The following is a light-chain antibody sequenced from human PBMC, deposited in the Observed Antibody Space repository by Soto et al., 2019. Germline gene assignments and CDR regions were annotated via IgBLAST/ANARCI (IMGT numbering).Light chain of an antibody. J-gene: IGKJ1*01. V-gene: IGKV3-20*01. CDR2: DAS. CDR3: QQYGGSPGT. Sequence: EVVLTQSPATLSLSPWERATLSCRASQDVSSYLAWYQQKPDQAPRLLIYDASNRATGIPARFSGSGSGTDFTLTISRLEPEDFAVYYCQQYGGSPGTFGQGTKVDIK. CDR1: QDVSSY.